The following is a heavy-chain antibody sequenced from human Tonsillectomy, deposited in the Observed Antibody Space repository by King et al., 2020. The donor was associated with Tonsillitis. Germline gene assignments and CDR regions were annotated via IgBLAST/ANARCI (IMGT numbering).Heavy chain of an antibody. CDR3: VKSIDSSSWGVPQTAFDF. D-gene: IGHD6-6*01. Sequence: QLVESGGGLVQPGRSLRLSCAASGFTFDDYAMHWVRQGPGKGLGWVSSIVWNSGIIAHADSVKGRFTISRDNANNYLYLQMNSLRAEDTALYYCVKSIDSSSWGVPQTAFDFWGQGTQVFVSS. J-gene: IGHJ4*02. CDR2: IVWNSGII. CDR1: GFTFDDYA. V-gene: IGHV3-9*01.